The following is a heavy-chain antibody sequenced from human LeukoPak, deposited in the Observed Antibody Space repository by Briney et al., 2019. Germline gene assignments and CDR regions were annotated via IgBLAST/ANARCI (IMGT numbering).Heavy chain of an antibody. CDR1: GFNFGEYA. D-gene: IGHD1-26*01. V-gene: IGHV3-49*03. J-gene: IGHJ4*02. CDR2: IRSELYGGTP. CDR3: TRRVGY. Sequence: GGSLRLSCAGSGFNFGEYAMTWFRQAPGKGLEWVGYIRSELYGGTPEYAASVKDRFIISRDDSKSILYLQMNSLKTEDTAIYFCTRRVGYWGQGTLVTVST.